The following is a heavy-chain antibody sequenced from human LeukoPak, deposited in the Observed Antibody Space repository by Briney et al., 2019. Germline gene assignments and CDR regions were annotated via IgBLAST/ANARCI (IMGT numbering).Heavy chain of an antibody. CDR1: GYTFTTYY. CDR3: ARARSSTSSFAFNV. V-gene: IGHV1-2*02. Sequence: ASVKVSCKASGYTFTTYYMHWVRQAPGQGLEWMGWINPNSGGTNYAQKFQGRVTMTRDTSISTANMELSRLRSDDTAVYYCARARSSTSSFAFNVWGQGTMVTVSS. J-gene: IGHJ3*01. D-gene: IGHD2-2*01. CDR2: INPNSGGT.